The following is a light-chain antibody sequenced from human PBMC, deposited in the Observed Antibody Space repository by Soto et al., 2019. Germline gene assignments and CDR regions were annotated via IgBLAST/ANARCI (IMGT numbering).Light chain of an antibody. CDR3: SSYTSSSTVV. V-gene: IGLV2-14*01. Sequence: QSALTQSRSVSGSPGQSVTISCSGSSSDIGIYNYVSWYQHHPGKVPKVLIYEVSNRPSGVSNRFSGSKSGNTASLTISGLQAEDEADYYCSSYTSSSTVVFGGGTKLTVL. J-gene: IGLJ2*01. CDR2: EVS. CDR1: SSDIGIYNY.